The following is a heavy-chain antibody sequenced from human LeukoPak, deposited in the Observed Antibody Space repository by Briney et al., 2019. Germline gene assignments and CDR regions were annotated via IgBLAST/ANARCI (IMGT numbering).Heavy chain of an antibody. V-gene: IGHV1-8*02. CDR2: MNPNSGNT. CDR3: ARGPRIAARPRYYYYMDV. D-gene: IGHD6-6*01. J-gene: IGHJ6*03. Sequence: ASVKVSCKASGYTFNTYDINWVRQATGQGLEWMGWMNPNSGNTGYAQKFQGRVTMTRNTSISTAYMELSSLRSEDTAVYYCARGPRIAARPRYYYYMDVWGKGTTVTVSS. CDR1: GYTFNTYD.